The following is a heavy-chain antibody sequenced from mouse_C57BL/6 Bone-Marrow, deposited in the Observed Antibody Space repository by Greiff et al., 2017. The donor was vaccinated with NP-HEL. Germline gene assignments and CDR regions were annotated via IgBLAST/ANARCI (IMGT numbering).Heavy chain of an antibody. J-gene: IGHJ1*03. CDR3: ACTVVATRYFDV. CDR1: GYTFTSYW. D-gene: IGHD1-1*01. V-gene: IGHV1-55*01. Sequence: QVQLQQPGAELVKPGASVKMSCKASGYTFTSYWITWVKQRPGQGLEWIGDIYPGSGSTNYNEKFKSKATLTVDTSSSTAYMQLSSLTSEDAAVYYCACTVVATRYFDVWGTGTTVTVSS. CDR2: IYPGSGST.